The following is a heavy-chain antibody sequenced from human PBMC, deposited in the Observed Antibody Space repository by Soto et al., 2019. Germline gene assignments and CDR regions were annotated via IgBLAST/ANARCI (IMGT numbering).Heavy chain of an antibody. Sequence: QVQVVESGGGVVQPGRSLRLSCAASGFMFSDYGMYWVRQAPAKGLEWLAVISNDGSYKYYLDSVKGRFSISRDNSKNTLHLKLTSQTPGATAGYNRRRGGSGGGGGEWGQGTLGT. CDR3: RRGGSGGGGGE. D-gene: IGHD2-15*01. V-gene: IGHV3-30*03. CDR1: GFMFSDYG. CDR2: ISNDGSYK. J-gene: IGHJ4*02.